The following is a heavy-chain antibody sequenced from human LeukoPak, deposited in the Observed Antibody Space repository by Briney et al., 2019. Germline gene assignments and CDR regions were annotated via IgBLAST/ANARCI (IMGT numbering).Heavy chain of an antibody. D-gene: IGHD1-26*01. V-gene: IGHV4-39*01. CDR2: IYYSGST. CDR3: ARREDAFDI. J-gene: IGHJ3*02. CDR1: GGSISSSSYY. Sequence: PSETLSLTCTVSGGSISSSSYYWGWIRQPPGKGLEWIESIYYSGSTYYNPSLKSRVTISVDTSKNQFSLKLSSVTAADTAVYYCARREDAFDIWGQGTMVTVSS.